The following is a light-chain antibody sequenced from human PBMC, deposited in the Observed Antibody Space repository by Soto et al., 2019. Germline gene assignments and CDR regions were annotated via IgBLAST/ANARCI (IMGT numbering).Light chain of an antibody. CDR1: QSIRSN. V-gene: IGKV3-11*01. CDR2: DAS. J-gene: IGKJ5*01. CDR3: QQRSNWRIT. Sequence: EIVMTQSPDTLSLSPGEGATPSCRVSQSIRSNLAWYQQKPGQAPRLLIYDASYRATDIPARFSGSGSGTDFTLTISSLEPEDFAVYYCQQRSNWRITFGQETRLEI.